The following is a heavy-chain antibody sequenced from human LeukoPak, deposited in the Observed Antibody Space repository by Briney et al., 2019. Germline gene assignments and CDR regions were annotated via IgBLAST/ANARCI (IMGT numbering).Heavy chain of an antibody. CDR3: AKDPDYYDSSGYYYVS. CDR2: ISGSGGST. CDR1: GFTFSSYA. J-gene: IGHJ4*02. Sequence: PGGSLRLSCAASGFTFSSYAMSWVRQAPGKGLEWVSAISGSGGSTYYADSVKGRFTISRDNSKNTLYLQMNSLRAEDTAVYYCAKDPDYYDSSGYYYVSWGQGTLVTVSS. V-gene: IGHV3-23*01. D-gene: IGHD3-22*01.